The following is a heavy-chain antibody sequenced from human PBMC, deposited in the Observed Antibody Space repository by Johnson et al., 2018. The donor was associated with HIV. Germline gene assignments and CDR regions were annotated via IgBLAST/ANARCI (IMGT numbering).Heavy chain of an antibody. CDR3: ARTGYGSGSTHGAFGI. J-gene: IGHJ3*02. Sequence: QVQLVESGGGVVQPGRSLRLSCAASGFTFSTYDMHWVRQAPGKGLEWVAIISYDGRNKYYADSVKGRFTISRDNSQNTMYLQMNNLRDEGTAVYYCARTGYGSGSTHGAFGIWGQGTMVTVSS. CDR1: GFTFSTYD. V-gene: IGHV3-30*05. CDR2: ISYDGRNK. D-gene: IGHD3-10*01.